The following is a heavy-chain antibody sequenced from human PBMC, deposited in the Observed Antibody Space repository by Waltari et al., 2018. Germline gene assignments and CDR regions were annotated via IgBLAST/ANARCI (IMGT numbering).Heavy chain of an antibody. D-gene: IGHD3-10*01. CDR3: ARDPPQLADAFDI. CDR1: GGSISSGSYY. J-gene: IGHJ3*02. Sequence: QVQLQESGPGLVKPSETLSLTCSVSGGSISSGSYYCTWIRQPAGKGLEWMGRIYTSGSTNYNPSLRSRLTISVDTSNNQFSLKLSSVTAADTAVYYCARDPPQLADAFDIWGQGTMVTVSS. CDR2: IYTSGST. V-gene: IGHV4-61*02.